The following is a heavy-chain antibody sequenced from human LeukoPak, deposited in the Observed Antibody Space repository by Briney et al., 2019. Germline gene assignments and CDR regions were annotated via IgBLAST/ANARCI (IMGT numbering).Heavy chain of an antibody. CDR2: IRYDGSNK. D-gene: IGHD2-15*01. J-gene: IGHJ4*02. CDR1: GFTFSSYG. V-gene: IGHV3-30*02. CDR3: AKGKYCSGGSCYQGLFDY. Sequence: GGSLRLSCAASGFTFSSYGMHWVRQAPGKGLEWVAFIRYDGSNKYYADSVKGRFTISRDNSKNTLYLQMNSLRAEDTAVYYCAKGKYCSGGSCYQGLFDYWGQGTLVTVSP.